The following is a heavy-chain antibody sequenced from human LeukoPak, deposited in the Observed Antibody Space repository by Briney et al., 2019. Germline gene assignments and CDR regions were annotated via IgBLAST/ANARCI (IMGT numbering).Heavy chain of an antibody. CDR3: ARGLRYSSSRTNYYYYYMDV. Sequence: ASVTVSCKASGYTFTGYYMHWVRQAPGQGLEWMGWINPNSGGTNYAQKFQGRVTITRNTSISTAYMELSSLRSEDTAVYYCARGLRYSSSRTNYYYYYMDVWGKGTTVTVSS. CDR1: GYTFTGYY. J-gene: IGHJ6*03. D-gene: IGHD6-6*01. V-gene: IGHV1-2*02. CDR2: INPNSGGT.